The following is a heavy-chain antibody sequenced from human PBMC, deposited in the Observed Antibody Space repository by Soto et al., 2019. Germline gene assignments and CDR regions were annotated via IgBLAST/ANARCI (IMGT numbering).Heavy chain of an antibody. CDR1: GDSVTSGSYY. CDR2: ISYTGRT. J-gene: IGHJ6*02. V-gene: IGHV4-61*03. D-gene: IGHD7-27*01. Sequence: ETLSLTCIVSGDSVTSGSYYWTWLRQPPGKGLEWIGYISYTGRTKYNPSLQSRVTISVDTSKNDFSLNLSSVTAADTAVYFCAREWGLLPYYVMNVWGHGTAVTVSS. CDR3: AREWGLLPYYVMNV.